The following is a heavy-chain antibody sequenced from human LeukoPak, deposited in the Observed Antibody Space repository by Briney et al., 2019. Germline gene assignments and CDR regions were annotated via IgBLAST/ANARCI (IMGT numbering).Heavy chain of an antibody. CDR3: AKDSGYGTRSSFY. Sequence: SVKVSCKASGGTFSSYAISWVRQAPGQGLEWMGGIIPIFGTANYAQKFQGRVTITADESTSTAYMELSSLRSEDTAVYYCAKDSGYGTRSSFYWGQGTLVTVSS. CDR2: IIPIFGTA. CDR1: GGTFSSYA. D-gene: IGHD5-12*01. J-gene: IGHJ4*02. V-gene: IGHV1-69*13.